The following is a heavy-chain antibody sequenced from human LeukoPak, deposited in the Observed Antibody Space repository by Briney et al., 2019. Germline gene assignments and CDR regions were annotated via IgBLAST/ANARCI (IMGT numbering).Heavy chain of an antibody. CDR1: GFTFSSYE. V-gene: IGHV3-48*03. D-gene: IGHD3-10*01. CDR2: ISSSGSTI. CDR3: ARGRVPMVRGADYYFDY. Sequence: GGSLRLSCAASGFTFSSYEMNWVRQAPGKGLEWVSYISSSGSTIYYADSVKGRFTISRDNAKHSLYLQMNSLRAEDTAVYYCARGRVPMVRGADYYFDYWGQGTLVTVSS. J-gene: IGHJ4*02.